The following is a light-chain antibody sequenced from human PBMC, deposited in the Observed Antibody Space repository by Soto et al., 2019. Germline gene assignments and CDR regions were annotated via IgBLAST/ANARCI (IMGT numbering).Light chain of an antibody. CDR2: GAS. V-gene: IGKV3-20*01. CDR3: QQFAGS. J-gene: IGKJ4*02. Sequence: EILLTQSPVTLSLSPGERATLSCRASQSVSPSSLAWYQQRPGQSPRLLIYGASSRATGIPDRFSGRGSGTDFTLIISRLEPEDFAVCYCQQFAGSFGGGTKVDIK. CDR1: QSVSPSS.